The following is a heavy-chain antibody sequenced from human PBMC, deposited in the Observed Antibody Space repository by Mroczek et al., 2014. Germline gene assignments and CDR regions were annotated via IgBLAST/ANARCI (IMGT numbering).Heavy chain of an antibody. CDR3: ARGRFGITIFGVVITYYFDY. D-gene: IGHD3-3*01. J-gene: IGHJ4*02. V-gene: IGHV4-34*01. Sequence: QVQLQQWGAGLLKPSETLSLTCAVYGGSFSGYYWSWIRQPPGKGLEWIGEINHSGSTNYNPSLKSRVTISVDTSKNQFSLKLSSVTAADTAVYYCARGRFGITIFGVVITYYFDYWGQGTLVTVSS. CDR1: GGSFSGYY. CDR2: INHSGST.